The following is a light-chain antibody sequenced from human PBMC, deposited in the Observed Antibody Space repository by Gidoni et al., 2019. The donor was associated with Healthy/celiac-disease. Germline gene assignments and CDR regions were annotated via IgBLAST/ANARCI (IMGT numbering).Light chain of an antibody. CDR1: QSVSSN. V-gene: IGKV3-15*01. CDR3: QQYNNWPTLT. CDR2: GAS. J-gene: IGKJ4*01. Sequence: EIVMTQSPATLSVSPGERATLSCRASQSVSSNLAWYQQKPGQAPRLLIYGASTRATGIPARFSGSGSGTEFTLTISSMQSEELAVYYCQQYNNWPTLTFGGGTKVEIK.